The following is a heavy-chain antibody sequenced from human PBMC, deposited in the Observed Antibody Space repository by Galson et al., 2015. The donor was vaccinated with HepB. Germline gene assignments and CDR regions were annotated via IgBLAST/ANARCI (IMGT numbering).Heavy chain of an antibody. CDR1: GYTFTGYY. J-gene: IGHJ5*02. CDR2: INPNSGGT. Sequence: SVKVSCKASGYTFTGYYMHWVRQAPGQGLEWMGWINPNSGGTNYAQKFQGGVTTTRDTSISTAYMELSRLRSDDTAVYYCARDVCVTMVRGVPCNWFDPWGQGTLVTVSS. D-gene: IGHD3-10*01. CDR3: ARDVCVTMVRGVPCNWFDP. V-gene: IGHV1-2*02.